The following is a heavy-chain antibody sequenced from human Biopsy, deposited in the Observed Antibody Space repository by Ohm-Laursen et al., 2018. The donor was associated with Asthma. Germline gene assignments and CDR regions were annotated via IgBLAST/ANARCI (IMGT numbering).Heavy chain of an antibody. CDR1: GFTFSSFG. D-gene: IGHD6-19*01. V-gene: IGHV3-30*03. J-gene: IGHJ4*02. Sequence: SSLRLSCAAPGFTFSSFGMHWVRQAPGKGLEWVACISYDGSNKYYADSVKGRSTISRDNSKNTLYLQMNSLRAEDTAVYYCSREEPTSGWYQGSILRWGQGTLVTVSS. CDR3: SREEPTSGWYQGSILR. CDR2: ISYDGSNK.